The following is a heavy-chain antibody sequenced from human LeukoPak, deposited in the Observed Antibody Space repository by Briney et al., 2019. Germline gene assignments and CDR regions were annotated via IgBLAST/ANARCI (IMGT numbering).Heavy chain of an antibody. V-gene: IGHV3-30*02. CDR1: GFTFSSYG. Sequence: GGSLRLSCAASGFTFSSYGMHWVRQAPGKGLEWVAFIRYDGSNKYYADSVKGRFTISRHNSKNTLYLQMNSLRAEDTAVYSSRWLDYWGQGTLVTVSS. J-gene: IGHJ4*02. D-gene: IGHD6-13*01. CDR3: RWLDY. CDR2: IRYDGSNK.